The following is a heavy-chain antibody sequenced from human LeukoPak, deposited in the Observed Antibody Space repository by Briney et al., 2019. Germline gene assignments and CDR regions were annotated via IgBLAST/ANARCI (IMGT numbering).Heavy chain of an antibody. V-gene: IGHV3-48*03. Sequence: GGSLRLSCAASGFTFSSYEMNWVRQAPGRGLEWVSYISSSGSNTYYADSVKGRFTNSRDNAKNSLYLQMNSLRAEDTAVYYCAREPLRGEPFDYWGQGTLVTVSS. J-gene: IGHJ4*02. CDR2: ISSSGSNT. CDR1: GFTFSSYE. CDR3: AREPLRGEPFDY. D-gene: IGHD3-10*01.